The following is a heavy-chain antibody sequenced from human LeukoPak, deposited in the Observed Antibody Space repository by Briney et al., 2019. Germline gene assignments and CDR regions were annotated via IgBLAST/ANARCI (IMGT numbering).Heavy chain of an antibody. CDR1: GFTVSSNY. Sequence: GGSLRLSCAASGFTVSSNYMSWVRQAPGKGLEWVSVIYSGGSTYYADSVKGRFTISRDNSKNTLYLQMNSLRAEDTAVYYCAKDVSPAMIVVVITPNLDYWGREPWSPSPQ. CDR2: IYSGGST. V-gene: IGHV3-53*01. CDR3: AKDVSPAMIVVVITPNLDY. D-gene: IGHD3-22*01. J-gene: IGHJ4*02.